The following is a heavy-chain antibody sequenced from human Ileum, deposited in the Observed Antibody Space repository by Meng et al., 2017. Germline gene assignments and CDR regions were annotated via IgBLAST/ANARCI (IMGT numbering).Heavy chain of an antibody. CDR2: ISASGGST. CDR1: GFSFSSYT. J-gene: IGHJ4*02. CDR3: AKEKDFGPRLNFDY. V-gene: IGHV3-23*01. Sequence: GGSLRLSCAAFGFSFSSYTMNWVRQAPGKGLEWVSAISASGGSTYYAGSVTGRFTISRDKSKNTLYLQMNSLRAEDTAVYYCAKEKDFGPRLNFDYWGQGTLVTVSS. D-gene: IGHD2-8*01.